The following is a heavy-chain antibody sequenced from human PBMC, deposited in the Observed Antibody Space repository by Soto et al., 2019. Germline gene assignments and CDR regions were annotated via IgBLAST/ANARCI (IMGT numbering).Heavy chain of an antibody. CDR2: MNPNNNNT. D-gene: IGHD2-8*01. CDR1: GYTFTSYD. J-gene: IGHJ4*02. CDR3: ARGPHPYFNAY. V-gene: IGHV1-8*01. Sequence: QVQLVQSGAEVKKPGASVKVSCKASGYTFTSYDINWVRQATGQGLEWMGWMNPNNNNTGYAQKFQGRVTMARDTSISTAYMELRSLGSEDTAVYYCARGPHPYFNAYWGQGTLVTVSS.